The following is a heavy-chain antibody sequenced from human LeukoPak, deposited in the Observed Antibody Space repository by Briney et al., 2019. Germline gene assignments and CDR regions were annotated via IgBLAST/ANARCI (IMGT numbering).Heavy chain of an antibody. V-gene: IGHV1-69*04. J-gene: IGHJ5*02. D-gene: IGHD3-10*01. Sequence: SVKVSCKASGGTFSSYAISWVRQAPGQGLEWMGRIIPILGIANYAQKFQGRVTITADKSTSTAYMELSSLRSEDTAVYYCAGSQVLLWFGEFEGYNWFDPWGQGTLVTVSS. CDR3: AGSQVLLWFGEFEGYNWFDP. CDR2: IIPILGIA. CDR1: GGTFSSYA.